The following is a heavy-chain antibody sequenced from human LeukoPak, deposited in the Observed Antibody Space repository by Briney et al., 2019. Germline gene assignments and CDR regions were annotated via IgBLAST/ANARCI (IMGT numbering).Heavy chain of an antibody. CDR2: IKSKTDGGTT. J-gene: IGHJ4*02. CDR3: RLDCSSTSCYAGRVFDY. CDR1: GFTFSNAW. V-gene: IGHV3-15*01. Sequence: LGGSLRLSCAASGFTFSNAWMSWVRQAPGKGLEWVGRIKSKTDGGTTDYAAPVKGRFTISRDDSKNTLYLQMNSLKTEDTAVYYCRLDCSSTSCYAGRVFDYWGQGTLVTVSS. D-gene: IGHD2-2*01.